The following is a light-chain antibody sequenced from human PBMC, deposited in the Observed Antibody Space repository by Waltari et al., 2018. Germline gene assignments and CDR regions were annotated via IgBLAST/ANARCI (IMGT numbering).Light chain of an antibody. V-gene: IGLV3-25*03. CDR1: ALANQS. Sequence: SYELPQPPSVSVSPGQTARVTGPGDALANQSAYCYQHEPGQAPLLVIYKDTQRPSGIPERFSGSSSGTTVTLTISGVQAEDEADYYCQSADSSGSYIVFGGGTQLTVL. CDR3: QSADSSGSYIV. J-gene: IGLJ7*01. CDR2: KDT.